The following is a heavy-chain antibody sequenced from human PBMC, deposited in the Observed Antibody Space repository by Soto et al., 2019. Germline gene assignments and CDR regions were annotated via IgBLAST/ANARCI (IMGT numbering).Heavy chain of an antibody. D-gene: IGHD3-22*01. J-gene: IGHJ4*02. Sequence: QVHLVQSGADVKKPGASLKVSCKASGYSFTTYAMHWVRQAPGQRLEWLGWINPGNGNTYYAQRFQGRLTITRETSANTVYMELSSLRSEDSAIYFCARIAESSGWRYTHWDSWGQGTLVTVSS. CDR3: ARIAESSGWRYTHWDS. CDR2: INPGNGNT. V-gene: IGHV1-3*01. CDR1: GYSFTTYA.